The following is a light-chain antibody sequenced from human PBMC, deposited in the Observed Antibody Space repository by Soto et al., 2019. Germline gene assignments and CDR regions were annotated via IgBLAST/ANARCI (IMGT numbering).Light chain of an antibody. J-gene: IGKJ2*01. CDR3: QQYASSPTYT. V-gene: IGKV3-20*01. CDR2: GAS. Sequence: EIVLTQSPGTLSLSPGERATLSCRASQSVSSSYLAWYQQKPGQAPRLLIYGASSRATGIPDRFSGSGSGPDFTLTISRLDTEDFAVYYCQQYASSPTYTFGQGTKLQIK. CDR1: QSVSSSY.